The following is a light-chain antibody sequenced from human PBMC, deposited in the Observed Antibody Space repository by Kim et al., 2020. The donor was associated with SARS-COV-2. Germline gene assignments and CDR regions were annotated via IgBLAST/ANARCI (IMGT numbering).Light chain of an antibody. CDR1: GSNIGGGYP. V-gene: IGLV1-40*01. J-gene: IGLJ2*01. CDR3: QSYDSNLSGVI. Sequence: VTTFLTWSGSNIGGGYPVHWYQQLPRTAPKLLIYDNNNRPSGVPDRFSGSKSGTSASLAITGLQAEDEADYFCQSYDSNLSGVIFGGGTQLTVL. CDR2: DNN.